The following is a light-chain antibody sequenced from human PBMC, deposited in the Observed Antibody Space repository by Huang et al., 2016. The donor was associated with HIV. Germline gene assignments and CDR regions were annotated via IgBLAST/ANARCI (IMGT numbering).Light chain of an antibody. CDR1: QSVETY. CDR3: QQRSSWPLT. V-gene: IGKV3-11*01. J-gene: IGKJ4*01. Sequence: VLTQSPFTLSMSPGQRATLSCKTSQSVETYLAWYQQRPGQGPRLLIYDVPNRAPGVPTRFSGAGSGTDFTLIIDSLAPEDVALYFCQQRSSWPLTFGGGTRVE. CDR2: DVP.